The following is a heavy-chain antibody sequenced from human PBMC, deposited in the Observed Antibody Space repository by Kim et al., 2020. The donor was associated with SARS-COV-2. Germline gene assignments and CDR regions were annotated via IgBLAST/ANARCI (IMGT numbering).Heavy chain of an antibody. CDR1: GFTFSSYS. D-gene: IGHD4-17*01. CDR3: ARDWDYGDNYFDY. CDR2: ISSSSSYI. Sequence: GGSLRLSCAASGFTFSSYSMNWVRQAPGKGLEWVSSISSSSSYIYYADSVKGRFTISRDNAKNSLYLQMNSLRAEDTAVYYCARDWDYGDNYFDYWGQGTLVTVSS. V-gene: IGHV3-21*01. J-gene: IGHJ4*02.